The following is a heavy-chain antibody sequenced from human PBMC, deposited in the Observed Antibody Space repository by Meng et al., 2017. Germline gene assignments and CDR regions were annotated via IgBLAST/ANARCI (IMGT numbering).Heavy chain of an antibody. D-gene: IGHD4-17*01. Sequence: QLQRQGSGPGLVKPSETLSLTCTVSGGSISSSSYYWGWIRQPPGKGLEWIGSIYYSGSTYYNPSLKSRVTISVDTSKNQFSLKLSSVTAADTAVYYCARGHNDYGDYPNWFDPWGQGTLVTVSS. J-gene: IGHJ5*02. CDR2: IYYSGST. V-gene: IGHV4-39*07. CDR3: ARGHNDYGDYPNWFDP. CDR1: GGSISSSSYY.